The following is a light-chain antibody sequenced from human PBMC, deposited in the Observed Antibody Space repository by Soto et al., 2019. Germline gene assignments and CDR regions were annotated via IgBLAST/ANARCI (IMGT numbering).Light chain of an antibody. J-gene: IGLJ3*02. Sequence: SYELTQPPSVSVAPGQTARITCGGGHIGSKSVHWYQQRPGQAPVLVIYYDYDRPSGIPDRLSGSNSGNTATLTISRVEAGDEADYYCQVWDTSSDLPVFGGGTKLTVL. V-gene: IGLV3-21*04. CDR3: QVWDTSSDLPV. CDR1: HIGSKS. CDR2: YDY.